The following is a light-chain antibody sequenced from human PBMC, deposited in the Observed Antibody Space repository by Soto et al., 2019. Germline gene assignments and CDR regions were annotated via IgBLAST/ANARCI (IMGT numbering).Light chain of an antibody. CDR1: QSISSW. Sequence: DIQMTQSPSTLSASVGDRVTITCRASQSISSWLAWYQQKPGKAPNLLIYKASTLESGVPSRFSGSGSGTEFTLTINSLQPDDFATYYCQEYNSNSRTFGQGTKVEI. V-gene: IGKV1-5*03. J-gene: IGKJ1*01. CDR2: KAS. CDR3: QEYNSNSRT.